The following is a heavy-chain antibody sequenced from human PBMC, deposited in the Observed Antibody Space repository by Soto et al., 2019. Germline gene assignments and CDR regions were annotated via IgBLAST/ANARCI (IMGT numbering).Heavy chain of an antibody. CDR3: AKPLYYYDSSGQYYFDY. CDR2: ISGSGGGT. J-gene: IGHJ4*02. V-gene: IGHV3-23*01. Sequence: PGGSLRLSCAASGFTFSSYAMSWVRQAPGKGLEWVSAISGSGGGTYYADSVKGRFTISRGNSKNTLYLQMNSLRVEDTAVYYCAKPLYYYDSSGQYYFDYWGQGTLVTVSS. CDR1: GFTFSSYA. D-gene: IGHD3-22*01.